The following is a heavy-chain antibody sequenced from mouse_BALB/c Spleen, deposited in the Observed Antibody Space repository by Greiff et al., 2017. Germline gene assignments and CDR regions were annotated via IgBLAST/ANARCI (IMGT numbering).Heavy chain of an antibody. Sequence: QVQLQQSGPGLVQPSPSLSITCTASGFTLTSYGVHWVRQSPGKGLEWLGVIWSGGGTANNAAFISSLSISKDNSTSQVFFKMNSLQANDTAIYYCAVGGRGAWFAYWGQGTLVTVSA. CDR3: AVGGRGAWFAY. CDR1: GFTLTSYG. V-gene: IGHV2-2*02. J-gene: IGHJ3*01. CDR2: IWSGGGT.